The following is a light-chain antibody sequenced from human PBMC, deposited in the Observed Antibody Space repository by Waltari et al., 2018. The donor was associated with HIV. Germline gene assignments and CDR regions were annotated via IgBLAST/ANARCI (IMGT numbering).Light chain of an antibody. J-gene: IGLJ2*01. V-gene: IGLV2-14*01. CDR1: SRDVGDYHY. CDR2: EVI. Sequence: QSALPQPVSVSGSPGQSITITCTGTSRDVGDYHYVSWYQQHPGRAPKLIIYEVIRRPSGVSNRFSGSKSGNTASLTISGLQAEDEADYSCGSYTNTTTSVVFGGGTKLTVL. CDR3: GSYTNTTTSVV.